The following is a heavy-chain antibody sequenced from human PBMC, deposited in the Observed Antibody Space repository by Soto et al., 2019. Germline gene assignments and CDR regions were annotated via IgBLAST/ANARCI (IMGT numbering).Heavy chain of an antibody. CDR3: ARVVTVVKSFHYWYFDL. Sequence: QVQLVQSGAEVKKPGSSVKVSCKASGGTFSSYAISWVRQAPGQGLEWMGGIIPIFGTANYAQKFQGRVTITADESTSRAYVELGRLRSEDTAVYYCARVVTVVKSFHYWYFDLWGRGTLVTVSS. J-gene: IGHJ2*01. CDR2: IIPIFGTA. D-gene: IGHD2-15*01. V-gene: IGHV1-69*12. CDR1: GGTFSSYA.